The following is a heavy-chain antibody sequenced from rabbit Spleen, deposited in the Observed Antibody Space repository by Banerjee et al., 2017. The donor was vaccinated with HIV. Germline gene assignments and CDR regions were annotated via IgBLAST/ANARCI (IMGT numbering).Heavy chain of an antibody. CDR2: IDTGSSGFT. J-gene: IGHJ3*01. CDR1: GLDFSSSYW. D-gene: IGHD1-1*01. V-gene: IGHV1S45*01. Sequence: QEQLEESGGDLVKPEGSLTLTCKASGLDFSSSYWICWVRQAPGKGLEWIACIDTGSSGFTYFASWAKGRFTISRASSTTVFLQMTSLTVADTATYFCARDLPDIIGWNFGFWGPGTLVTVS. CDR3: ARDLPDIIGWNFGF.